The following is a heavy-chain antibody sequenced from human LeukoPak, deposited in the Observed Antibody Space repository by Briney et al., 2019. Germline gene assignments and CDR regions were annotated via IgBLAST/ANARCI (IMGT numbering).Heavy chain of an antibody. J-gene: IGHJ4*02. D-gene: IGHD3-9*01. CDR1: GYTFTSYG. CDR3: ARDLYDILTGYRVVPSFDY. Sequence: GASVKVSCKASGYTFTSYGISWVRQAPGQGLEWMGWISAYNGNTNYAQKLQGRVTMTTDTSTSTAYMELRSLRSDDTAVYYCARDLYDILTGYRVVPSFDYWGQGTLVTVSS. CDR2: ISAYNGNT. V-gene: IGHV1-18*01.